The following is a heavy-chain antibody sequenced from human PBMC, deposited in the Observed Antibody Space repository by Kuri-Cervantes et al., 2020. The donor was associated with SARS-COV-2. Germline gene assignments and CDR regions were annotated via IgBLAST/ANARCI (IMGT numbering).Heavy chain of an antibody. CDR3: ARALSDLSNVLLWFGEKLRFDP. J-gene: IGHJ5*02. CDR1: DDSIRDYY. D-gene: IGHD3-10*01. Sequence: SETLSLTRNVSDDSIRDYYWNWIRQSPGKGLEWIGYVYYSGITDYNPSLKSRVTISVHTSKNQFSLRLNSVTAADTAIYYCARALSDLSNVLLWFGEKLRFDPWGQGTLVTVSS. V-gene: IGHV4-59*01. CDR2: VYYSGIT.